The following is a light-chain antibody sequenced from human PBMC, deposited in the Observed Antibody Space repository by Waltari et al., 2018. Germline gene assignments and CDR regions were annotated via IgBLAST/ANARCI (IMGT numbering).Light chain of an antibody. CDR1: QSLLHSNGYTY. CDR2: LGS. J-gene: IGKJ2*03. Sequence: IVLTQTPLSLPVPPGEPASISCRSSQSLLHSNGYTYLFWYLQKPGQSPQLLIYLGSNRASGVPDRFSGSGSGTDFTLKISRVEAEDVGVYYCLQDIQLPYSFGQGTKVEIK. CDR3: LQDIQLPYS. V-gene: IGKV2-28*01.